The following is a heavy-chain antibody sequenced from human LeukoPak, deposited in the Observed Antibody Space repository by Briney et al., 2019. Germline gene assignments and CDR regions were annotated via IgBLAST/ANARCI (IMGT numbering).Heavy chain of an antibody. CDR2: TYYRSKWYN. V-gene: IGHV6-1*01. CDR1: GDSVSSNSAA. Sequence: SQTLSLTCAISGDSVSSNSAAWNWIRQSPSRGLEWLGRTYYRSKWYNDYAVSVKSRTTINPDTSKNQFSLQLNSVTPEDTAVYYCAMTSSRPEYSSSWDYYYYMDVWGKGTTVTVSS. J-gene: IGHJ6*03. CDR3: AMTSSRPEYSSSWDYYYYMDV. D-gene: IGHD6-6*01.